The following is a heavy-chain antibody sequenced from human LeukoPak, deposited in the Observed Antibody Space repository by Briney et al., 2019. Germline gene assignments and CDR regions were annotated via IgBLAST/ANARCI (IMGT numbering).Heavy chain of an antibody. CDR1: GGSISSGGYY. Sequence: SQTLSLTCTVSGGSISSGGYYWSWIRQPPGKGLEWIGRIYTSGSTNYNPSLKSRVTISVDTSKNQFSLKLSSVTAADTAVYYCARDRLAAASGWGQGTLVTVSS. CDR2: IYTSGST. D-gene: IGHD6-13*01. V-gene: IGHV4-61*02. J-gene: IGHJ4*02. CDR3: ARDRLAAASG.